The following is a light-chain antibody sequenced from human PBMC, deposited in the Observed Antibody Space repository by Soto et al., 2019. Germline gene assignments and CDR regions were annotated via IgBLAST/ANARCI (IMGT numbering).Light chain of an antibody. J-gene: IGKJ1*01. CDR1: QSISSW. CDR2: DAS. CDR3: QQYHNLPRT. Sequence: DIQMTQSPSTLSASLGDRFTITCRASQSISSWLAWYQQKPGKAPKLLIYDASNLETGVPSRFSGSGSGTDFTFTISSLQPEDIATYYCQQYHNLPRTFGQGTKVDIK. V-gene: IGKV1-33*01.